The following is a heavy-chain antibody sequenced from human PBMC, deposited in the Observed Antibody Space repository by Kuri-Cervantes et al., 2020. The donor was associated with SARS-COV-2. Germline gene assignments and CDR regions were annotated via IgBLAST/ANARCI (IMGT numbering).Heavy chain of an antibody. CDR2: IWYDGSNK. CDR3: TKVDQLLYDY. V-gene: IGHV3-33*06. Sequence: GESLKISCAASGFAFSSYGMHWVRQAPGKGLEWVAAIWYDGSNKYYADSVKGRFTISRDNSKNTLYLQMNSLRAEDTAVYYCTKVDQLLYDYWGQGTLVTVSS. D-gene: IGHD2-2*02. J-gene: IGHJ4*02. CDR1: GFAFSSYG.